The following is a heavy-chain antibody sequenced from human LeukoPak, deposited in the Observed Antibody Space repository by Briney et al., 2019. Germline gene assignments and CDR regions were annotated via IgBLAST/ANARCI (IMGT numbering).Heavy chain of an antibody. D-gene: IGHD3-10*01. CDR3: ARDLMTGSGSFFMYYFDY. J-gene: IGHJ4*02. CDR1: GYIFTSYY. Sequence: ASVKVSCKASGYIFTSYYMHWVRQAPGQGLEWMGLINPSGGSTSYAQKFQGRVTMTRDTSTSTVYMELSSLRSEDTAVYYCARDLMTGSGSFFMYYFDYWGQGTLVTVSS. V-gene: IGHV1-46*01. CDR2: INPSGGST.